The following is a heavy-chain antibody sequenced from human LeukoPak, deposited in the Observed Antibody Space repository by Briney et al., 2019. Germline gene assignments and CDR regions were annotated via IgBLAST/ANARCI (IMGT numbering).Heavy chain of an antibody. D-gene: IGHD3-22*01. J-gene: IGHJ3*02. Sequence: ASQTLSLTCTVSGGSISSGGYYWSWIRQHPGKGLEWLGYIYYSGSTYYNPSLKSRVTISVDTSKNQFSLKLSSVTAADTAVYYCARAGDSSGYYPDAFDIWGQGTMVTVSS. CDR2: IYYSGST. CDR3: ARAGDSSGYYPDAFDI. V-gene: IGHV4-31*03. CDR1: GGSISSGGYY.